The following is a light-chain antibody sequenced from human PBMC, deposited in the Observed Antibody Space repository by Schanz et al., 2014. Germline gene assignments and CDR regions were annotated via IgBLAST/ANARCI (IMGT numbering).Light chain of an antibody. Sequence: QSALTQPASVSGSPGQSITISCIGASSDVGSYNYVSWYQQHPGKAPKLMIFEVNKRPSGVPDRFSGSKSGNTASLTISGLQAEDEADYYCSSYATTNTLVFGGGTKLTVL. CDR2: EVN. V-gene: IGLV2-14*01. J-gene: IGLJ2*01. CDR3: SSYATTNTLV. CDR1: SSDVGSYNY.